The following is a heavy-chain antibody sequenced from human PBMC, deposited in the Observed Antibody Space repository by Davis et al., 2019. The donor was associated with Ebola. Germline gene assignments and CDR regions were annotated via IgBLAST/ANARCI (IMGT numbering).Heavy chain of an antibody. V-gene: IGHV4-59*10. D-gene: IGHD2-15*01. Sequence: PSETLSLTCAVYGGSFSGYYWSWIRQPAGKGLEWIGRIYTSGSTNYNPSLKSRVTMSVDTSKNQFSLKLSSVTAADTAVYYCARTPYCSGGSCYLYGMDVWGQGTTVTVSS. J-gene: IGHJ6*02. CDR1: GGSFSGYY. CDR3: ARTPYCSGGSCYLYGMDV. CDR2: IYTSGST.